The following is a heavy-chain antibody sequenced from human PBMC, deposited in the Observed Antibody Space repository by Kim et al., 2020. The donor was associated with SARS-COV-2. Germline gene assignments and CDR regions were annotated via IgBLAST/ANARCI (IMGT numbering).Heavy chain of an antibody. CDR1: GYTFTGYY. J-gene: IGHJ4*02. CDR2: INSNSGGT. V-gene: IGHV1-2*06. Sequence: ASVKVSCKASGYTFTGYYMHWVRQAPGQGLEWMGRINSNSGGTNDAQKFQGRDTMTRDTSISTAYMELSRLRSNDTAVYYCARDLPPEVPIFGVVIREYYYDYWGQGTLVTVSS. D-gene: IGHD3-3*01. CDR3: ARDLPPEVPIFGVVIREYYYDY.